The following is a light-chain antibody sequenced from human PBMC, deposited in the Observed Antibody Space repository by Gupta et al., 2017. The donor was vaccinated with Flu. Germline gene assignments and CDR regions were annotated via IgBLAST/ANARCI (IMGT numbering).Light chain of an antibody. Sequence: VLTQPLSASATPGPRVTIACTGSSYNIGSNYVYWYQQPPGTAPKLLIYRNNQRPSGVPDRFSGSKSGTSASLAISGLRSGDEADYYCAAWDDSLSGGVFGGGTKLTVL. CDR2: RNN. J-gene: IGLJ3*02. CDR1: SYNIGSNY. CDR3: AAWDDSLSGGV. V-gene: IGLV1-47*01.